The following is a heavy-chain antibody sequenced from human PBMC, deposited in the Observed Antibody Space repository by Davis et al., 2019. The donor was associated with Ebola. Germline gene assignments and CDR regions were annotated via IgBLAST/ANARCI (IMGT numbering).Heavy chain of an antibody. CDR2: INAGNGNT. CDR1: GYIFTSYA. D-gene: IGHD6-19*01. Sequence: AASVKVSCKASGYIFTSYAMHWVRQAPGQRLEWMGWINAGNGNTKYSQKFQGRVTITRDTSASTAYMELSSLRSEDTAVYYCARAYASAYSSGWYPFDYWGQGTLVTVSS. V-gene: IGHV1-3*01. CDR3: ARAYASAYSSGWYPFDY. J-gene: IGHJ4*02.